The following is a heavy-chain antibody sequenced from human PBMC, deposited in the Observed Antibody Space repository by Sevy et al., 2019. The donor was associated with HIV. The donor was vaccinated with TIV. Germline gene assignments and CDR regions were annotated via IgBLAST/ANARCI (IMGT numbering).Heavy chain of an antibody. J-gene: IGHJ5*02. CDR1: GYTFTSYG. Sequence: ASVKVSCKASGYTFTSYGISWVRQAPGQGLEWMGWISAYNGNTNYAQKLQGRVTMTTDTSTSTAYMELRSLRSDDTAVYYCARIPGRATTVVGCSWFDPWGQGTLVTVS. CDR2: ISAYNGNT. D-gene: IGHD1-26*01. V-gene: IGHV1-18*01. CDR3: ARIPGRATTVVGCSWFDP.